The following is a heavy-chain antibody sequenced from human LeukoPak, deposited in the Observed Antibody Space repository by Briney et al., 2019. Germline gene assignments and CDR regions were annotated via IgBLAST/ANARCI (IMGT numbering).Heavy chain of an antibody. J-gene: IGHJ5*02. Sequence: PSQTLSLTCTVSGGSISSGDYYWRWIRQPPGKGLEWIGYIYYSGSTYYNPSLKSRVTISVDTSKNQFSLKLSSVTAADTAVYYCARSSLTGWFDPWGQGTLVTVSS. CDR1: GGSISSGDYY. CDR3: ARSSLTGWFDP. D-gene: IGHD2-8*02. V-gene: IGHV4-30-4*01. CDR2: IYYSGST.